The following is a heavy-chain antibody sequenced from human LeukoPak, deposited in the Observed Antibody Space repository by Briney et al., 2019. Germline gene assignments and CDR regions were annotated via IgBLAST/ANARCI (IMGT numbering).Heavy chain of an antibody. CDR1: GGSISSYY. Sequence: SETLSLTCTVSGGSISSYYWSWIRQPPGKGLEWIGYIYYSGSTNYNPSLKSRVTISVDTSKNQFSLKLSSVTAADTAVYYCAGGYSYGKKDYWGQGALVTVSS. J-gene: IGHJ4*02. V-gene: IGHV4-59*01. D-gene: IGHD5-18*01. CDR2: IYYSGST. CDR3: AGGYSYGKKDY.